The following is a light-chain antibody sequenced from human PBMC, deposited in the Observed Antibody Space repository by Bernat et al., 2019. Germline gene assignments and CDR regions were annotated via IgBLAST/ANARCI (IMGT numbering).Light chain of an antibody. CDR1: SSDVGGYKY. CDR3: CSYAGSSTLV. J-gene: IGLJ3*02. CDR2: EVN. Sequence: QSALTQPPSASGSPGQSVNISCTGTSSDVGGYKYVSWYQQHPGKAPKVMIFEVNKRPSGVPDRFSGSKSGNTASLTISGLQAEDEADYYCCSYAGSSTLVFGGGTKLTVL. V-gene: IGLV2-8*01.